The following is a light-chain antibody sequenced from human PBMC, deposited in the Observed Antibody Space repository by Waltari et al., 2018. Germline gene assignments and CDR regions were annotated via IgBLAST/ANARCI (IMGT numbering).Light chain of an antibody. V-gene: IGLV2-23*02. Sequence: QSALTQPASASGSPGQSITISCTGSSNDVGSYNLVSWYQQHPGKAPKLMIYEVSKRPSGISNRFSGSKSGNTASLTISGLQAEDEADYYCCSYTGGTTLAFGTGTKVTVL. CDR2: EVS. J-gene: IGLJ1*01. CDR3: CSYTGGTTLA. CDR1: SNDVGSYNL.